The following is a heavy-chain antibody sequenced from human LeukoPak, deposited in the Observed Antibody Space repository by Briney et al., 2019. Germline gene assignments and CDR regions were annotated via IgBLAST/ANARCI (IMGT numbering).Heavy chain of an antibody. CDR2: ISAYNGNT. CDR3: ARVYDILTGTYYYMDV. CDR1: GYTFTSYG. V-gene: IGHV1-18*01. Sequence: ASVKVSCKASGYTFTSYGISWVRQAPGQGLEWMGWISAYNGNTNYAQKLQGRVTMTTDTSTSTAYMELRSLRSDDTAVYYCARVYDILTGTYYYMDVWGKGTTVTISS. D-gene: IGHD3-9*01. J-gene: IGHJ6*03.